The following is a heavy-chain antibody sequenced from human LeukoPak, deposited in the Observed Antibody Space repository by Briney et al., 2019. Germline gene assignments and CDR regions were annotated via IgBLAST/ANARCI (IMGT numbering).Heavy chain of an antibody. V-gene: IGHV4-34*01. CDR2: INHSGST. Sequence: SETLSLTCAVYGGSFSGYYWSWIRQPPGKGLEWIGEINHSGSTNYNPSLKSRVTISVDTSKNQFFLKLSSVTAADTAVYYCARPSQGYCSSTSRYDRWFDPWGQGTLVTVSS. D-gene: IGHD2-2*01. CDR1: GGSFSGYY. J-gene: IGHJ5*02. CDR3: ARPSQGYCSSTSRYDRWFDP.